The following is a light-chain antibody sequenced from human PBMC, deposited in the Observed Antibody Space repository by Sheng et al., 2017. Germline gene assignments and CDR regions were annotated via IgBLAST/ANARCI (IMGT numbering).Light chain of an antibody. CDR3: QSSDSTLDGHWV. CDR1: TSNIGAGYD. V-gene: IGLV1-40*01. J-gene: IGLJ3*02. CDR2: GNT. Sequence: QSVLTQPPSVSGAPGQRVTISCTGNTSNIGAGYDVHWYQQFPGTAPKLLIFGNTNRPSGVPDRFSASKSGSSASLAIAGLQTEDEADYYCQSSDSTLDGHWVFGGGTKVTVL.